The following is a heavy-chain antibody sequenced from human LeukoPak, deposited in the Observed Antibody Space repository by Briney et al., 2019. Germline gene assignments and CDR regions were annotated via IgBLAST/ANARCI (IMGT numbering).Heavy chain of an antibody. J-gene: IGHJ5*02. V-gene: IGHV3-23*01. CDR2: TSRYGEVT. CDR3: AKDRPNYYGRDGLYYTRGGDT. CDR1: GFTFTNYA. Sequence: GGSLRLSCAASGFTFTNYAMRWVRQTAGKGVKWVSSTSRYGEVTFYADSVKGGLTISRYNSKSTLYPQMNSLRVDDTAIYYCAKDRPNYYGRDGLYYTRGGDTWGRGTLVTVSP. D-gene: IGHD3-10*01.